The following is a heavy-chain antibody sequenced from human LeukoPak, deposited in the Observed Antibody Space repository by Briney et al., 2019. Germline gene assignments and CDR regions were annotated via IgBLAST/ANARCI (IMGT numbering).Heavy chain of an antibody. Sequence: PGGSLRLSCVASRFTFSNFAMQWVRQAPGMGLEWLAVISSDGGTKFYADSVKGRFTISRDNSKNSVYLQMSSLRVEDTAVYYCAKDGGTGLGTFDYWGQGTLVTVSS. D-gene: IGHD3/OR15-3a*01. CDR1: RFTFSNFA. J-gene: IGHJ4*02. CDR2: ISSDGGTK. V-gene: IGHV3-30*18. CDR3: AKDGGTGLGTFDY.